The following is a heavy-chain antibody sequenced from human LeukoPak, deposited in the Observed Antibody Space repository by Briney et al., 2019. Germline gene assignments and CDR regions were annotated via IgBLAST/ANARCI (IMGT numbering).Heavy chain of an antibody. J-gene: IGHJ6*02. CDR2: ISWNSGSI. V-gene: IGHV3-9*01. CDR3: AKDIVVRLRLYYYGMDV. CDR1: GFTFDDYA. D-gene: IGHD2-21*01. Sequence: GGSLRLSCAASGFTFDDYAMHWVRQAPGKGLEWVSGISWNSGSIGYADSVKGRFTISRDNAKNSLYLQMNSLRAEDTALYYCAKDIVVRLRLYYYGMDVWGQGTTVTVSS.